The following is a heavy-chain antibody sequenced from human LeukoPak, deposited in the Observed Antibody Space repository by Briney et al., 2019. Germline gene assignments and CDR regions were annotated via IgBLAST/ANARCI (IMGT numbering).Heavy chain of an antibody. CDR1: GFTFSSYA. Sequence: TGGSLRLSCAASGFTFSSYAMSWVRQAPGKGLEWVSAISGSGGSTYYADSVKGRFTISRDNSKNTLYLQMNSLRAEDTAVYYCAKGVGYGDYVLDYWGQGTLVTVSS. D-gene: IGHD4-17*01. J-gene: IGHJ4*02. V-gene: IGHV3-23*01. CDR2: ISGSGGST. CDR3: AKGVGYGDYVLDY.